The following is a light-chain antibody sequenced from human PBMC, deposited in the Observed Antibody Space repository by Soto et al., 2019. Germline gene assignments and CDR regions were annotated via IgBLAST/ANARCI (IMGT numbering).Light chain of an antibody. CDR2: LNSDGSH. CDR1: SGHSSYA. V-gene: IGLV4-69*01. Sequence: QLVLTQSPSAXXXXGASVKLTCTLSSGHSSYAIAWHQQQPEKGPRYLMKLNSDGSHSKGDGIPDRFSGSSSGAERYLTISSLQSEDEADYYCQTWGTGIQVFGGGTKLTVL. CDR3: QTWGTGIQV. J-gene: IGLJ2*01.